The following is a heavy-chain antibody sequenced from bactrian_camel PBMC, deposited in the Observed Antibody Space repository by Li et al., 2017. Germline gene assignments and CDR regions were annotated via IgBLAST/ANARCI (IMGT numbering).Heavy chain of an antibody. D-gene: IGHD4*01. Sequence: HVQLVESGGGSVQAGGSLKLSCAASRMTNCMGWFRQAPGKDYEGIAIMDSIGSETYADSVKGRVTISKDNAKNTVDLHMVSLKPEDTGMYYCAADVGDEGPCYTDYRDFGYWGQVTQVTVS. CDR2: MDSIGSE. CDR1: RMTNC. V-gene: IGHV3S53*01. CDR3: AADVGDEGPCYTDYRDFGY. J-gene: IGHJ6*01.